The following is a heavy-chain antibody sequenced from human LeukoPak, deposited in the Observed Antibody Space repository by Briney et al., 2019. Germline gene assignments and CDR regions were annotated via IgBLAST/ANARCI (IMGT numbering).Heavy chain of an antibody. CDR2: ISDSGTGT. CDR3: AKDHIRRDGYSDFDY. Sequence: GGSLRLSCAASGFTFSIYAMSWVRQAPGKGLGWVSGISDSGTGTYYADSVKGRFTISRDNSKNTLFLQMNSLRAEDTAVYYCAKDHIRRDGYSDFDYWGQGTLVTVSS. V-gene: IGHV3-23*01. D-gene: IGHD5-24*01. CDR1: GFTFSIYA. J-gene: IGHJ4*02.